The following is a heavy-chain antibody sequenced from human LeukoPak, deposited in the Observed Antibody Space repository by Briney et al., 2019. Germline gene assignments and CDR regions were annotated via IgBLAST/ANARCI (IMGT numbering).Heavy chain of an antibody. CDR3: ARITYGDNHFVF. CDR1: GGSISSGGYN. V-gene: IGHV4-61*08. CDR2: IYYSRST. D-gene: IGHD4-23*01. J-gene: IGHJ3*01. Sequence: SETLSLTCTVSGGSISSGGYNWRWIRQPKGKGLEGIVYIYYSRSTNFTPSLKRRVTISVDTSMNQFSLKLSSVTAADTAVYYCARITYGDNHFVFWRQGTMVTVSS.